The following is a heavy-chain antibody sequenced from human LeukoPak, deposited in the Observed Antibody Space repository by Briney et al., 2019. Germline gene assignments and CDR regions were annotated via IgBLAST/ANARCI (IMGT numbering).Heavy chain of an antibody. V-gene: IGHV4-4*02. Sequence: SGTLSLTCAVSGXSISSSNWWSWVRQPPGKGLEWIGEIYHSGSTNYNPSLKSRVTISVDKSKNQFSLKLSSVTAADTAVYYCARGGVDYYDSSGYQNDASDIWGQGTMVTVSS. J-gene: IGHJ3*02. CDR2: IYHSGST. D-gene: IGHD3-22*01. CDR1: GXSISSSNW. CDR3: ARGGVDYYDSSGYQNDASDI.